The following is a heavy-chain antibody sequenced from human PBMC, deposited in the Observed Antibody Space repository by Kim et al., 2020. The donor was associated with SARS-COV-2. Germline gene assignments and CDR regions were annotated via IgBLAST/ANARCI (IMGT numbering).Heavy chain of an antibody. V-gene: IGHV3-30*04. Sequence: GGSLRLSCAASGFTFSSYSMHWVRQAPGKGLEWVAVISYDGSNKYYADSVKGRFTISRDNPKNTLYLQMNSLRAEDTAVYFCARDVPIAVAPTYYFDYGGEGTLVSVSS. CDR1: GFTFSSYS. J-gene: IGHJ4*02. CDR3: ARDVPIAVAPTYYFDY. D-gene: IGHD6-19*01. CDR2: ISYDGSNK.